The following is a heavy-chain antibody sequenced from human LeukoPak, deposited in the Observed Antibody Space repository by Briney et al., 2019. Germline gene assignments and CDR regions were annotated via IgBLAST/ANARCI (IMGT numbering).Heavy chain of an antibody. D-gene: IGHD6-13*01. CDR2: IYTSGST. CDR1: GGSISSYY. V-gene: IGHV4-4*07. CDR3: ARDRGSSWRTKPHWYFDL. J-gene: IGHJ2*01. Sequence: PSETLSLTCTVSGGSISSYYWSWIRQPAGKGLEWIGRIYTSGSTNYNPSLKSRVTMSVDTSKNQFSLKLSSVTAADTAVYYCARDRGSSWRTKPHWYFDLWGRGTLVTVSS.